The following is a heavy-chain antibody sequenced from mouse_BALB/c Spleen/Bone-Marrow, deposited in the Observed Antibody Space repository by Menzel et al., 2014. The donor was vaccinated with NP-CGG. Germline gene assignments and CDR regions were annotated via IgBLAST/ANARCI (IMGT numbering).Heavy chain of an antibody. Sequence: QVQLKQSGPGLVQPSQSLSITCIVSGFSLTSYGVHWVRQSPGKGLEWLGVIWSGGSTDYNAAFISRLSISKDNSKSQVFFKMNSLQADDTAIYYCARNGGTWFAYWGQGTLVTVSA. J-gene: IGHJ3*01. CDR1: GFSLTSYG. CDR3: ARNGGTWFAY. CDR2: IWSGGST. V-gene: IGHV2-4-1*01.